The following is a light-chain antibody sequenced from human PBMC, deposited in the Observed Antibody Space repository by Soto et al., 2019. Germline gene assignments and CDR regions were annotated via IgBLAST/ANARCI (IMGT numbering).Light chain of an antibody. CDR3: QQYDSSPRT. Sequence: EIVLTQSPGTLSLSPGERATLSCRASQSVNSNYLAWYQQKPGQGPRLLMYGASSRATGIPDRFSGSGSGTDFTLTISRLEPEDFGVYYCQQYDSSPRTFGQGTKVEIK. J-gene: IGKJ1*01. V-gene: IGKV3-20*01. CDR1: QSVNSNY. CDR2: GAS.